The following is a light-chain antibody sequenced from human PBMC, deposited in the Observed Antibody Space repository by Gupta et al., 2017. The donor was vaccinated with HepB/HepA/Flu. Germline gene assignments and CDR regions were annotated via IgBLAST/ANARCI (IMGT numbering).Light chain of an antibody. CDR2: KAS. V-gene: IGKV1-5*03. CDR1: QSISTW. J-gene: IGKJ1*01. Sequence: MTQSPSTLSASVGDRVTITCRASQSISTWLAWYQQKPGKAPKVLIYKASSLESGVPSRFSGSGSGTEFTLTITSLQPDDFATYYCQQYNSDTTFGQGTKVEIK. CDR3: QQYNSDTT.